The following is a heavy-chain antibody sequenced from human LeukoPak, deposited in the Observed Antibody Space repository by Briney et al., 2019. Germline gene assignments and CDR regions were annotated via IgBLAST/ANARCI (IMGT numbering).Heavy chain of an antibody. Sequence: ASVKVSCKASGGTFSSYAISWVRQAPGQGLEWMGGIIPIFGTANYAQEFQGRVTITTDESTSTAYMELSSLRSEDTAVYYCARAASYSSSWFDYWGQGTLVTVSS. CDR1: GGTFSSYA. V-gene: IGHV1-69*05. CDR3: ARAASYSSSWFDY. J-gene: IGHJ4*02. D-gene: IGHD6-13*01. CDR2: IIPIFGTA.